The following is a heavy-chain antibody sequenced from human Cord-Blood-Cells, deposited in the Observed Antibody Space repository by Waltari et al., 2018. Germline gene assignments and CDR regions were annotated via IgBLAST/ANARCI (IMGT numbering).Heavy chain of an antibody. D-gene: IGHD1-26*01. V-gene: IGHV4-34*01. CDR2: INHSGST. J-gene: IGHJ6*02. CDR1: GGSFSGYY. CDR3: ARIRYSGSYYYYYYGMDV. Sequence: QVQLQQWGAGLLKPSETLSLTCAVYGGSFSGYYWSWIRQPPGKGLGWIGEINHSGSTNYNPSLKSRVTRSVDTSKNQFSLKLSSVTAADTAVYYCARIRYSGSYYYYYYGMDVWGQGTTVTVSS.